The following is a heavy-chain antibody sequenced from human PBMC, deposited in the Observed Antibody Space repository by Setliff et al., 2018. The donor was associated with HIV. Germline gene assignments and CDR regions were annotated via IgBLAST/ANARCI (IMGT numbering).Heavy chain of an antibody. D-gene: IGHD4-4*01. CDR2: INHSGST. V-gene: IGHV4-34*01. J-gene: IGHJ5*02. CDR1: GGSTSSDY. Sequence: SETLSLTCTVSGGSTSSDYWTWIRQPPGKGLEWIGEINHSGSTNYNPSLKSRVTISIDTSKNQFSLKLSSVTAADTAMYYCARGRMATVLIRNWIDPWGQGSLVTVSS. CDR3: ARGRMATVLIRNWIDP.